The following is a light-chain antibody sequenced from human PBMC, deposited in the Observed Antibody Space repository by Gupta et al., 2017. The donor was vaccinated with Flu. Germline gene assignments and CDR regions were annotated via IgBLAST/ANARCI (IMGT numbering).Light chain of an antibody. CDR3: QQSDNTPST. V-gene: IGKV1-39*01. J-gene: IGKJ3*01. CDR2: DAS. Sequence: DIQMTQSPSSLSASVGDRVTITCRAGQTISNFLNWYQQKPGKAPNLLIYDASTLQSGVPSRFSGSGSGTDFTLTISSLQPEDFAIYYCQQSDNTPSTFGHGTKVDIK. CDR1: QTISNF.